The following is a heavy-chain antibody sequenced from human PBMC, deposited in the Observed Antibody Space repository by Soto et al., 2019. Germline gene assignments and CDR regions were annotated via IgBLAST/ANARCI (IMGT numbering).Heavy chain of an antibody. J-gene: IGHJ6*02. CDR1: GYTFTNYG. V-gene: IGHV1-18*04. Sequence: GASVKVSCKASGYTFTNYGISWVRQAPGQGLEWMGWISNYNGSTIYAQKFQGRVSITRDTSTSTVHMEVRSLRSDDTAVYYCAREGVAPYYYYGMDVWGQGTPVTVSS. D-gene: IGHD5-12*01. CDR3: AREGVAPYYYYGMDV. CDR2: ISNYNGST.